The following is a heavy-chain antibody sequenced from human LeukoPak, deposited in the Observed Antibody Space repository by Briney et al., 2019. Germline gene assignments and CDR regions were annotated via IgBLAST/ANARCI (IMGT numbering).Heavy chain of an antibody. CDR2: ISGSGGST. CDR3: AKPKCGSGSYCFYP. J-gene: IGHJ5*02. D-gene: IGHD3-10*01. V-gene: IGHV3-23*01. Sequence: GGSLRLSCAASGFTFNDYYMSWIRQAPGKGLEWVSAISGSGGSTYYADSVKGRFTISRDNSKNTLYLQMNSLRAEDTALYYCAKPKCGSGSYCFYPWGQGGLLTVSS. CDR1: GFTFNDYY.